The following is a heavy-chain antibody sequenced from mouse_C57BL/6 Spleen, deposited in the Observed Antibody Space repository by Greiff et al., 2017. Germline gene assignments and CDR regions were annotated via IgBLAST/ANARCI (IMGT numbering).Heavy chain of an antibody. V-gene: IGHV1-39*01. D-gene: IGHD2-5*01. CDR1: GYSFTDYN. J-gene: IGHJ2*01. CDR2: INPNYGTT. CDR3: ARTDYSNYRDRGSFDY. Sequence: VQLQQSGPELVKPGASVKISCKASGYSFTDYNMNWVKQSNGKSLEWIGVINPNYGTTSYNQKFKGKATLTVDQSSSTAYMQLNSLTSQDSAVYYGARTDYSNYRDRGSFDYWGQGTTLTVSS.